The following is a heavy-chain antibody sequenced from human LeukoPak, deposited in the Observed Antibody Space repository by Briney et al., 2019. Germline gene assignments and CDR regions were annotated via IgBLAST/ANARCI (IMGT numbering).Heavy chain of an antibody. Sequence: ASVKVSCKASGYTFTSYGISWVRQAPGQGLEWMGWISAYNGNTNYAQKLQGRVTVTTDTSTSTAYMELRSLRSDDTAVYYCARDQLYGGNRYYFDYWGQGTLVTVSS. CDR2: ISAYNGNT. D-gene: IGHD4-23*01. J-gene: IGHJ4*02. V-gene: IGHV1-18*01. CDR3: ARDQLYGGNRYYFDY. CDR1: GYTFTSYG.